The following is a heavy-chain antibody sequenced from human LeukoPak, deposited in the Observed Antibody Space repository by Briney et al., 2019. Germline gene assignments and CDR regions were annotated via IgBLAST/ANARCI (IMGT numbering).Heavy chain of an antibody. Sequence: GGSLRLSCAASGFTFSSYAMSWVRQAPGKGLEWVSAISGSGGGTYYADSVKGRFTISRDNSKNTLYLQMNSLRAEDTAVYYCAKDRYPGSYYGYYYGMDVWGQGTTVTVSS. CDR1: GFTFSSYA. CDR2: ISGSGGGT. J-gene: IGHJ6*02. CDR3: AKDRYPGSYYGYYYGMDV. V-gene: IGHV3-23*01. D-gene: IGHD1-26*01.